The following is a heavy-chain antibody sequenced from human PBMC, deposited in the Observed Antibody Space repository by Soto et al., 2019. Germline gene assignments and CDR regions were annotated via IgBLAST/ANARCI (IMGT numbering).Heavy chain of an antibody. CDR1: GFTFSSYG. D-gene: IGHD4-17*01. J-gene: IGHJ1*01. CDR2: IWYDGSNK. CDR3: ARANDYGDYGAEYFQH. Sequence: QVQLVESGGGVVQPGRSLRLSCAASGFTFSSYGMHWVRQAPGKGLEWVAVIWYDGSNKYYADSVKGRFTISRDNSKNTLYLQMNSLRAEDTAVYYCARANDYGDYGAEYFQHWGQGTLVTVSS. V-gene: IGHV3-33*01.